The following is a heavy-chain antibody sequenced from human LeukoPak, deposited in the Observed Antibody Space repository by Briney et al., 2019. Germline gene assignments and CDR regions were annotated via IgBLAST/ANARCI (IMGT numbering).Heavy chain of an antibody. D-gene: IGHD2/OR15-2a*01. J-gene: IGHJ6*03. CDR1: GFTFSSYS. CDR2: ISSSSSYI. V-gene: IGHV3-21*01. CDR3: ARDGPVARDNSGSYYYYMDV. Sequence: AGGSLRLSCAASGFTFSSYSMNWVRQAPGKGLEWVSSISSSSSYIYYADSVKGRFTISRDNAKNSLYLQMNSLRAEDTAVYYCARDGPVARDNSGSYYYYMDVWGKGTTVTVSS.